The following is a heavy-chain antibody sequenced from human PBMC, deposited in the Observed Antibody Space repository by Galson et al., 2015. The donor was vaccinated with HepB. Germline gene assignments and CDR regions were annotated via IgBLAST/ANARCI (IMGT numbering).Heavy chain of an antibody. CDR3: AKDGGEWLWNYGDGYFDC. Sequence: SLRLSCAASGFTFSSYGMHWVRQAPGKGLEWVAVISYDGSTKYYADSVKGRFTISRDNSKNTLYLQMNSLRPEDTAVYYCAKDGGEWLWNYGDGYFDCWGQGTLVTVSS. CDR1: GFTFSSYG. D-gene: IGHD1-7*01. J-gene: IGHJ4*02. CDR2: ISYDGSTK. V-gene: IGHV3-30*18.